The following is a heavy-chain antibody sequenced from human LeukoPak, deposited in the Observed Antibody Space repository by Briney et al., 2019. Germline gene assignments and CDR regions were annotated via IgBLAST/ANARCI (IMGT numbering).Heavy chain of an antibody. CDR1: GFTFSNYW. CDR3: AGSYYNVFDY. CDR2: INTDGSST. Sequence: PGGSLRLSCAASGFTFSNYWMHWVRQAPGKGLVWVSRINTDGSSTDYADSVKGRFTISRDNAKNTLYLQMNSLRAEDTAVYYCAGSYYNVFDYWGQGTLVTVSS. D-gene: IGHD3-10*01. J-gene: IGHJ4*02. V-gene: IGHV3-74*01.